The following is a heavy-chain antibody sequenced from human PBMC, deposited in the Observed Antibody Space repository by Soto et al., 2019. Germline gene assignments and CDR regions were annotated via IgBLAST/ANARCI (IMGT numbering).Heavy chain of an antibody. CDR3: ARHNYGSGSTYFDY. CDR2: IYYSGST. D-gene: IGHD3-10*01. Sequence: SETLSLTCTVSGGSISSYYWSWIRQPPGKGLEWIGYIYYSGSTNYNPSLKSRVTISVDTSKSQFSLKLNSMTAADTAVYYCARHNYGSGSTYFDYWGQGTLVTVSS. CDR1: GGSISSYY. J-gene: IGHJ4*02. V-gene: IGHV4-59*08.